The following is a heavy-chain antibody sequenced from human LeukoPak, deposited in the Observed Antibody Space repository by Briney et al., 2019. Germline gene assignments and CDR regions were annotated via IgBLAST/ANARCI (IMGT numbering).Heavy chain of an antibody. D-gene: IGHD6-13*01. CDR2: ITGYGAT. J-gene: IGHJ5*02. V-gene: IGHV3-23*01. Sequence: GGSLRLSCAASGFTFSNFAMMWVRQAPGTGLQWVSTITGYGATFYADSVRGRFTIFRDTSMNTLFLQMNSLGAEDTAVYYCAKGASAGKVDWFDPWGQGTLLSLPS. CDR1: GFTFSNFA. CDR3: AKGASAGKVDWFDP.